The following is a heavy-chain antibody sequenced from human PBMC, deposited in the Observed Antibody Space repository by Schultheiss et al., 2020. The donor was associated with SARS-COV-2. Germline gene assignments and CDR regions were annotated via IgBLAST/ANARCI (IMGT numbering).Heavy chain of an antibody. D-gene: IGHD6-13*01. J-gene: IGHJ6*02. CDR1: GFTFSDYY. CDR2: ISSSGSTI. CDR3: ARDRLAAATPVWYYYYGMDV. Sequence: GGSLRLSCAASGFTFSDYYMSWIRQAPGKGLEWVSYISSSGSTIYYADSVKGRFTISRDNAKNSLYLQMNSLRAEDTAVYYCARDRLAAATPVWYYYYGMDVWGQGTTVTVSS. V-gene: IGHV3-11*01.